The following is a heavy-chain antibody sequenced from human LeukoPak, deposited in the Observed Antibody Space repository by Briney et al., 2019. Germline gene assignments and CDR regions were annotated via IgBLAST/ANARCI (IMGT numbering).Heavy chain of an antibody. J-gene: IGHJ4*02. CDR3: ARDERGITGTTTSFDY. CDR1: GFTFSSYS. Sequence: TGGSLRLSCAASGFTFSSYSMNWVRQAPGKGLEWGSYISSSSSTIYYADSVKGRFTISRDNAKNSLYLQMNSLRDEGTAVYYCARDERGITGTTTSFDYWGQGTLVTVSS. V-gene: IGHV3-48*02. D-gene: IGHD1-7*01. CDR2: ISSSSSTI.